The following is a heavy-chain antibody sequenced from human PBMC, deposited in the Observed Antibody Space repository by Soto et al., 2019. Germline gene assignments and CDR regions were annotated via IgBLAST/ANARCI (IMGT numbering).Heavy chain of an antibody. CDR2: SYYSGNT. Sequence: SDTLSLTFSVSGGSIISGYYYWSWIRQPPGKGLEWIGNSYYSGNTYYNPSLKSRLIIPIDTSKNQFSLKVVSVTAADTAVDYCASSSLYGVDVWGQGTTVTVSS. V-gene: IGHV4-30-4*02. J-gene: IGHJ6*02. CDR3: ASSSLYGVDV. CDR1: GGSIISGYYY.